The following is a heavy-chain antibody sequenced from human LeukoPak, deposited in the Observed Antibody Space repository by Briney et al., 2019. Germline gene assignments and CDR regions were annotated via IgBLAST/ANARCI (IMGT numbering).Heavy chain of an antibody. Sequence: KPSETLSLTCAVSGYSINGGYYWGWIRQPPGKGPEWIGSIYHSESTYYNPSLKSRVTISVDTSRNQFSLKLSSVTAADTAVYYCARGGIAAAVLNWFDPWGQGTLVTVSS. CDR1: GYSINGGYY. V-gene: IGHV4-38-2*01. J-gene: IGHJ5*02. CDR3: ARGGIAAAVLNWFDP. D-gene: IGHD6-13*01. CDR2: IYHSEST.